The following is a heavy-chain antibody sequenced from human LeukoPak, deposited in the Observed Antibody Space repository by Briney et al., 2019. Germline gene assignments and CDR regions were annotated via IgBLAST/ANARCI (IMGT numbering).Heavy chain of an antibody. V-gene: IGHV1-69*02. CDR2: IIPILGIA. D-gene: IGHD2-2*01. J-gene: IGHJ4*02. CDR1: GGTFSSYT. CDR3: ARVDAGYCSSTSCPPVY. Sequence: AASVKVSCKASGGTFSSYTISWVRQAPGQGLEWMGRIIPILGIANYAQKFQGRVTITADKSTSTAYMELSSLRSEDTAVYYCARVDAGYCSSTSCPPVYWGQGTLVTVSS.